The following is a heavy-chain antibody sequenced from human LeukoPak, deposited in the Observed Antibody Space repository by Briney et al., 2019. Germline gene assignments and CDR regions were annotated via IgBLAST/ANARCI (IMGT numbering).Heavy chain of an antibody. CDR3: ARHYYGSGSYYEQKGRFDY. D-gene: IGHD3-10*01. Sequence: GGSLRLSCAASGFTFSSYGMHWVRQAPGKGLEWVANIKQDGSEKHYVDSVKGRFTISRDNTKNSLYLQLNSLRAEDTAVYYCARHYYGSGSYYEQKGRFDYWGQGTLVTVSS. CDR1: GFTFSSYG. CDR2: IKQDGSEK. J-gene: IGHJ4*02. V-gene: IGHV3-7*01.